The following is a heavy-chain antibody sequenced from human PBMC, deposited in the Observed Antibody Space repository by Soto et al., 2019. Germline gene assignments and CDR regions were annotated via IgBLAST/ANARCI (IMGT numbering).Heavy chain of an antibody. Sequence: PGGSLRLSCAASGFTFSSYSMNWVRQAPGKGLEWVSSISSSSSYIYYADSVKGRFTISRDDAKNSLYLQMNSLRVEDTAVYYCARFHLGGQWLPTYYFDYWGQGTLVTVSS. CDR1: GFTFSSYS. J-gene: IGHJ4*02. CDR2: ISSSSSYI. D-gene: IGHD6-19*01. CDR3: ARFHLGGQWLPTYYFDY. V-gene: IGHV3-21*01.